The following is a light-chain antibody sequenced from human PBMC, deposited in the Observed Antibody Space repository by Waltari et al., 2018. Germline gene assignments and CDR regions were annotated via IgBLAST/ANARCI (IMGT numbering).Light chain of an antibody. CDR2: EAS. V-gene: IGKV1-33*01. Sequence: DIQMTQSPSSLSASVGDRVTITCQASQDISNYLNWYQQKPGKAPKPLIYEASNLETGVPSRFSGGGSGTDFACTISSLQPEDIGTYYCQQYDNLPFTFGPGTKVDIK. J-gene: IGKJ3*01. CDR3: QQYDNLPFT. CDR1: QDISNY.